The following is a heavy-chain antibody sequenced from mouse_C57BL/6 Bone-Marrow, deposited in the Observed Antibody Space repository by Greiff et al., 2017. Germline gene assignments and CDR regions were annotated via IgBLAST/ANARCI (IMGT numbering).Heavy chain of an antibody. CDR1: GYTFPSYW. V-gene: IGHV1-64*01. CDR3: ATYYSNDYYAMDY. J-gene: IGHJ4*01. D-gene: IGHD2-5*01. Sequence: QVQLKQPGAELVKPGASVKLSCKASGYTFPSYWMHWVKQRPGQGLEWIGMIHPTSGSTNYNEKFKSKATLTVDKSSSTAYMQLSSLTSEDSAVYYCATYYSNDYYAMDYWGQGTSVTVSS. CDR2: IHPTSGST.